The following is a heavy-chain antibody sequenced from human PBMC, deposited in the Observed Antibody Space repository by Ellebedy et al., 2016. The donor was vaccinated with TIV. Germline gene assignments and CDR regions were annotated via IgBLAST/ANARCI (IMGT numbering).Heavy chain of an antibody. V-gene: IGHV4-4*07. CDR1: GGSISSYY. J-gene: IGHJ6*02. CDR2: IYTSGST. D-gene: IGHD6-13*01. Sequence: SETLSLTCTVSGGSISSYYWSWIRQPAGKGLEWIGRIYTSGSTNYNPSLKSRVTMSVDTSKNQFSLKLSSVTAADTAVYYCARGSRGSSSWYYYYYGMDVWGQGTTVTVSS. CDR3: ARGSRGSSSWYYYYYGMDV.